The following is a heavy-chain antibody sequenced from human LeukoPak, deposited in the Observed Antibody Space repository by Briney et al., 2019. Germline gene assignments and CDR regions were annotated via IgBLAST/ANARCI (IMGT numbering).Heavy chain of an antibody. J-gene: IGHJ6*03. CDR3: ARTLVGATTPGSGQSYYYYYYMDV. Sequence: ASVKVSCKASGYTFTSYGISWVRQAPGQGLEWMGWISAYNGNTNYAQKLQGRVTMTTDTSTSTAYMELRSLGSDDTAVYYCARTLVGATTPGSGQSYYYYYYMDVWGKGTTVTVSS. CDR1: GYTFTSYG. V-gene: IGHV1-18*01. D-gene: IGHD1-26*01. CDR2: ISAYNGNT.